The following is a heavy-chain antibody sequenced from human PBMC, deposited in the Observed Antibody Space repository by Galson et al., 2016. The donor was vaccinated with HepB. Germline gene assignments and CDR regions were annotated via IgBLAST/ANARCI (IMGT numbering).Heavy chain of an antibody. D-gene: IGHD6-19*01. V-gene: IGHV3-23*01. J-gene: IGHJ6*02. CDR1: RLTFSSYA. Sequence: SLRLSCAASRLTFSSYAMSWVRQAPGKGLEWVSSISSRGGRTYYTDSVKGRFTVSRDNSKNTLYVQMNTLRAEDTAVYYCAKGFRPYRSGWERLFEHSYHYYGMDVWGQGTTVTVSS. CDR2: ISSRGGRT. CDR3: AKGFRPYRSGWERLFEHSYHYYGMDV.